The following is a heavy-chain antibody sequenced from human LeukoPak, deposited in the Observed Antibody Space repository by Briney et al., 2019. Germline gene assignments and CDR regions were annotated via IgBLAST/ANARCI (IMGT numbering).Heavy chain of an antibody. Sequence: PGGSLRLSCAASGFTFSSYEMNWVRQAPGKGLEWVSYISSSGSTIYYADSVKGRSTISRDNAKNSLYLQMNSLRAEDTAVYYCARDSIAVAGIDYWGQGTLVTVSS. CDR3: ARDSIAVAGIDY. CDR2: ISSSGSTI. J-gene: IGHJ4*02. V-gene: IGHV3-48*03. CDR1: GFTFSSYE. D-gene: IGHD6-19*01.